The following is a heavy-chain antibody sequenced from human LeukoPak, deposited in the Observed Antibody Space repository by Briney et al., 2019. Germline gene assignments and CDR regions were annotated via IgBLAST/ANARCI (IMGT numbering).Heavy chain of an antibody. CDR3: ARDRGEHGTLELVLMVYAQLYYGMDV. Sequence: GASVKVSCKASGYTFTSYYMHWVRQAPGQGLEWMGIINPSGGSTSYAQKFQGRVTMTRDTSTSTVYMELSSLRSEDTAVYYCARDRGEHGTLELVLMVYAQLYYGMDVWGQGTTVTVSS. D-gene: IGHD2-8*01. CDR1: GYTFTSYY. CDR2: INPSGGST. J-gene: IGHJ6*02. V-gene: IGHV1-46*01.